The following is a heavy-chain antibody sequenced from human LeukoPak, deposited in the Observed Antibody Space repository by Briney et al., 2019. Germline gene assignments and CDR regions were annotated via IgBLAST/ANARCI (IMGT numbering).Heavy chain of an antibody. V-gene: IGHV3-21*01. CDR1: EFTFSSYG. CDR2: ISSGSSAI. J-gene: IGHJ4*02. Sequence: KTGGSLRLSCAASEFTFSSYGMHWVRQAPGKGLEWVSIISSGSSAIFSADALKGRFTISRDDAKNLLYLDMNSLRAEDTAVYYCARGHTAVTRHFDFWGQGTLVTVSS. CDR3: ARGHTAVTRHFDF. D-gene: IGHD4-17*01.